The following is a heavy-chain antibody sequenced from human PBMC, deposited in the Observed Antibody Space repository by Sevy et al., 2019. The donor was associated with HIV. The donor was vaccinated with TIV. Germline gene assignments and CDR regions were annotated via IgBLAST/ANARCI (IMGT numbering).Heavy chain of an antibody. D-gene: IGHD2-15*01. Sequence: ASVKVSCKASGYTFIGFYIHWVRQAPGQGLEWMGWINPNNGDTKYAQNFQGWVTMTRDTSISTAYMELSRLKFDDTAIYYCVRDLSGGQVGGWFDPWGQGTLVTVSS. J-gene: IGHJ5*02. CDR2: INPNNGDT. CDR1: GYTFIGFY. CDR3: VRDLSGGQVGGWFDP. V-gene: IGHV1-2*04.